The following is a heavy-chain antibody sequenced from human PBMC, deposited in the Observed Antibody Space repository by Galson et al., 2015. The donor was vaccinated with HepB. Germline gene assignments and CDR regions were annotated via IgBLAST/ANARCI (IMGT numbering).Heavy chain of an antibody. CDR3: AREAAIAAPAAFDN. CDR1: GFIFSRHG. V-gene: IGHV3-33*01. CDR2: IWADGTRQ. J-gene: IGHJ4*02. Sequence: SLRLSCAASGFIFSRHGFHWVRQAPGKGLEWVALIWADGTRQLYGDSVKGRFTISRDNAKNTVYLQMNGLRADDTAVYYCAREAAIAAPAAFDNWGQGALVTVSS. D-gene: IGHD6-13*01.